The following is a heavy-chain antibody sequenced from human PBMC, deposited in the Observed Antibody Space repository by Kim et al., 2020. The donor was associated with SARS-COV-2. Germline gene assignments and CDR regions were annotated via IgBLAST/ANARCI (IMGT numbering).Heavy chain of an antibody. V-gene: IGHV3-21*01. Sequence: GGSLRLSCAASGFTFSSYSMNWVHQAPGKGLEWVSSISSSSSYIYYADSVKGRFTISRDNAKNSLYLQMNSLRAEDTAVYYCAREGDTADVWGLWARVYGMDVWGQGTTVTVSS. D-gene: IGHD3-16*01. CDR2: ISSSSSYI. CDR1: GFTFSSYS. J-gene: IGHJ6*02. CDR3: AREGDTADVWGLWARVYGMDV.